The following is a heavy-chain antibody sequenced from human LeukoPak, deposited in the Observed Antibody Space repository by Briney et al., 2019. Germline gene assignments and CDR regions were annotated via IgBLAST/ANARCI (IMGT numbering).Heavy chain of an antibody. D-gene: IGHD1-26*01. Sequence: ASVKVSCKASGYTFTGYYMHWVRQAPGQGLEWMGWINPNSGSTNYAQKFQGRVTMTRDTSISTAYMELSRLRSDDTAVYYCARSGRVGATGWFDPWGQGTLVTVSS. CDR1: GYTFTGYY. CDR2: INPNSGST. J-gene: IGHJ5*02. CDR3: ARSGRVGATGWFDP. V-gene: IGHV1-2*02.